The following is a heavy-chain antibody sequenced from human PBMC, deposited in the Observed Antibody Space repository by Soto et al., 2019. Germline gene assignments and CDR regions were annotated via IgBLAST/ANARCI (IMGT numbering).Heavy chain of an antibody. V-gene: IGHV5-51*01. CDR2: IYPGDSDT. CDR3: ARQGLRSYYYYYMDV. D-gene: IGHD1-1*01. J-gene: IGHJ6*03. Sequence: PGESLKISCKGSGYSFTSYWIGWVRQMPGKGLERMGIIYPGDSDTRYSPSFQGQVTISADKSISTAYLQWSSLKASDTAMYYCARQGLRSYYYYYMDVWGKGTTVTVSS. CDR1: GYSFTSYW.